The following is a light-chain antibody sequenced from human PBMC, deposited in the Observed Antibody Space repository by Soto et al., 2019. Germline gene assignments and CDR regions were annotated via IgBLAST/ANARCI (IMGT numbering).Light chain of an antibody. CDR1: NSNIGAGYE. V-gene: IGLV1-40*01. Sequence: QSVLTQPPSVSGAPGQRVIISCTRSNSNIGAGYEVHWFQQLPGTAPKLLIYGNINRPSGVPDRFSGSKSGTSASLAITGLQPEDEADYYCQSYDSSLSVLYVFGTGTKLTVL. CDR3: QSYDSSLSVLYV. J-gene: IGLJ1*01. CDR2: GNI.